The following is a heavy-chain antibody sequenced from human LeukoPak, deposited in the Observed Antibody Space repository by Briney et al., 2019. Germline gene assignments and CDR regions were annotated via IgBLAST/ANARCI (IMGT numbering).Heavy chain of an antibody. D-gene: IGHD4-23*01. CDR3: ARRDYGGNFDY. V-gene: IGHV4-34*01. CDR2: INHSGST. CDR1: GGSFSGYY. Sequence: SETLSLTCAVYGGSFSGYYWSWIRQPPGKGLEGIGEINHSGSTNYNPSLKSRVTISVDTSKNQFSLKLSSVTAADTAVYYCARRDYGGNFDYWGQGTLVTVSS. J-gene: IGHJ4*02.